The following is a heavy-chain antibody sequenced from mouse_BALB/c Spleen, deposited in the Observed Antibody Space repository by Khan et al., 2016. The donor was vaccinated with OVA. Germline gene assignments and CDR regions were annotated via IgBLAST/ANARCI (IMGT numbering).Heavy chain of an antibody. CDR2: INPSTGYT. V-gene: IGHV1-7*01. CDR3: ARRGLYVIFAY. Sequence: QVQLQQSGAELAKPGASVKMSCKASGYTFTSYWMHWVKQRPGQGLEWIGYINPSTGYTEYNQKFRDKATLTTDKSSSPAYMQMSSLTSEDSAVYYCARRGLYVIFAYWGQGTLVTVSA. D-gene: IGHD2-12*01. CDR1: GYTFTSYW. J-gene: IGHJ3*01.